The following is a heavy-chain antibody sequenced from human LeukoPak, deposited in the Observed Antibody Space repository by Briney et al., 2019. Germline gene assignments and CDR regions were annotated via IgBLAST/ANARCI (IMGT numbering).Heavy chain of an antibody. CDR2: IYPGDSDT. J-gene: IGHJ4*02. CDR1: GYIFATYW. D-gene: IGHD3-9*01. V-gene: IGHV5-51*01. CDR3: ARKVDHFDY. Sequence: GESLKISCKFSGYIFATYWIGWVRQMPGKGLEWMGIIYPGDSDTRYSPSFQGQVAISVDKSISTAYLEWGSLKASDTAMYYCARKVDHFDYWGQGTLVTVSS.